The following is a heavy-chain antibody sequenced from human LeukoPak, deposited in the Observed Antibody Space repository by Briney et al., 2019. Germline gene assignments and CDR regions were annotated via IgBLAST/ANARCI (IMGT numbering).Heavy chain of an antibody. D-gene: IGHD1-1*01. CDR1: GFTFRNYW. Sequence: GGSLRLSCAASGFTFRNYWMIWVRQAPGKGLEWLGNIKEDGSEKRYADSVRGRFTISRDNAQTSLYLQMNSRRAEDTAVYYCARASDPWLQLAWGQGTLVTVSS. CDR2: IKEDGSEK. J-gene: IGHJ5*02. V-gene: IGHV3-7*05. CDR3: ARASDPWLQLA.